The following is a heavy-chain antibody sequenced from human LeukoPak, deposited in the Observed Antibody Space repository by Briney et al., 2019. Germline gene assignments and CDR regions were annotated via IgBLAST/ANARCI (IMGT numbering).Heavy chain of an antibody. CDR1: GFTFSSYG. J-gene: IGHJ4*02. CDR3: ARSLEWSAL. Sequence: GGSLRLSCAASGFTFSSYGMSWVRQAPGKGLEWVSFITTSGATTSYADSVRGRFTISRDNSKNTLYLQMNSLRAEDTAVYYCARSLEWSALWGQGTLVTVSS. V-gene: IGHV3-23*01. D-gene: IGHD3-3*01. CDR2: ITTSGATT.